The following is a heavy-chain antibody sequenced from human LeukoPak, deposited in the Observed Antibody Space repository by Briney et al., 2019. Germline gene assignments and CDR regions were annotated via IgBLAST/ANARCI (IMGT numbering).Heavy chain of an antibody. CDR3: AKTSDDLYYYYGMDV. CDR1: GLTFSSYA. CDR2: LSGSGGST. Sequence: GGSLRLSCAASGLTFSSYAMNWVRQAPGKGLEWVSALSGSGGSTYYADSVKGRFTISRDNSKNTLYLRMNSLRAEDTAIYYCAKTSDDLYYYYGMDVWGQGTAVTVSS. D-gene: IGHD1-1*01. V-gene: IGHV3-23*01. J-gene: IGHJ6*02.